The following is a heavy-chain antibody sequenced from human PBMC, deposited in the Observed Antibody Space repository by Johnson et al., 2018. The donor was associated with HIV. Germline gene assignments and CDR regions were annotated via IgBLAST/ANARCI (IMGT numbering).Heavy chain of an antibody. CDR3: ARDGGRGDFDI. J-gene: IGHJ3*02. D-gene: IGHD3-16*01. V-gene: IGHV3-48*04. CDR2: ISSSGGTK. CDR1: GFTFSSYA. Sequence: VQLVESGGGLVQPGGSLRLSCAASGFTFSSYAMSWIRQAPGKGLEWVSFISSSGGTKYYADSVKGRFTISRDNAKKSLYLQMNSLRVDDTAVYYCARDGGRGDFDIWGHGTRVSVSS.